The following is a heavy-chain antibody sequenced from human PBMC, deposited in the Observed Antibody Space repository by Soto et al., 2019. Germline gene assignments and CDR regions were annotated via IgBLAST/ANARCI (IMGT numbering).Heavy chain of an antibody. V-gene: IGHV3-11*01. CDR3: ARDIRGYGMDV. J-gene: IGHJ6*02. Sequence: AGGSLRLSCAASGFDFSDYYMSWSRLAPGKGLEWISYISDSCSPLYYADSVMGRLSISRDNARKSVYLQMNNPRADDTALYFYARDIRGYGMDVWGQGTTVTVSS. CDR2: ISDSCSPL. D-gene: IGHD3-10*01. CDR1: GFDFSDYY.